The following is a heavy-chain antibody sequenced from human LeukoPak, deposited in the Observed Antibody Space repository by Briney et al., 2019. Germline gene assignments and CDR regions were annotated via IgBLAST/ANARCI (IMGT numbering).Heavy chain of an antibody. CDR3: ARTVGDRADH. D-gene: IGHD2-21*01. CDR2: ISANSGDT. V-gene: IGHV1-18*01. CDR1: GYPFTTYG. Sequence: ASVKVSCKASGYPFTTYGFIWVRQAPGLGLEWMGWISANSGDTKYGQSFQGRVTMTTDTTTETAYMELRSLRFDDTAIYYCARTVGDRADHWGQGSLVTVSS. J-gene: IGHJ5*02.